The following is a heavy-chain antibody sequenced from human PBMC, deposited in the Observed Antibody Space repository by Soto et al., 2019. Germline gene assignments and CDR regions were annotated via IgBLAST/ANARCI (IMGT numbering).Heavy chain of an antibody. V-gene: IGHV3-53*01. CDR2: IYSGGST. J-gene: IGHJ4*02. D-gene: IGHD2-21*02. CDR1: GFTVSSNY. Sequence: EVQPVESGGGLIQPGGSLRLSCAASGFTVSSNYMSWVRQAPGKGLEWVSVIYSGGSTYYADSVKGRFTISRDNSKNTLYLQMNSLRAEDTAVYYCARGGVVTPSLFDYWGQGTLVTVSS. CDR3: ARGGVVTPSLFDY.